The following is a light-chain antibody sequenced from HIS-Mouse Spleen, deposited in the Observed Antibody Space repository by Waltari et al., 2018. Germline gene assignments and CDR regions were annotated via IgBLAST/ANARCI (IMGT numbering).Light chain of an antibody. J-gene: IGKJ1*01. CDR3: QQYNNWPPWT. Sequence: EIVMTQSPATLSVSPGERATLSCRDRQRGSSNVAWYPQKPGQAPRLRLYGASTRATGIPARFSGSGSGTEFTLTISSLQSEDCAVYCCQQYNNWPPWTFGQGTEVEIK. CDR2: GAS. CDR1: QRGSSN. V-gene: IGKV3-15*01.